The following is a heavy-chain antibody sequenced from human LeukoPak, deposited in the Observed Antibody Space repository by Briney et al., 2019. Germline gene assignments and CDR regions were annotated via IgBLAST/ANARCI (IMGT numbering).Heavy chain of an antibody. V-gene: IGHV4-59*01. Sequence: SQTLPLTCTVSGGSISSYYWSWTRQPPGKGLEWIGYIYYSGSTNYNPSLKSRVTISVDTSKNQFSLKLSSVTAADTAVYYCARDLRGLAFDIWGQGTMVTVSS. CDR2: IYYSGST. J-gene: IGHJ3*02. CDR1: GGSISSYY. D-gene: IGHD3-22*01. CDR3: ARDLRGLAFDI.